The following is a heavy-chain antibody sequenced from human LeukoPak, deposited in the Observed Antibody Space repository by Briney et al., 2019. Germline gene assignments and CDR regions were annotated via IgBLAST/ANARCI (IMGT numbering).Heavy chain of an antibody. D-gene: IGHD6-19*01. CDR1: GFTFNTYT. J-gene: IGHJ3*02. Sequence: GGSLRLSCAASGFTFNTYTINWVRQAPGKGLEWVSSISSSSIYIYYADSLKGRFTISRNNAKNSLYLHIDSLRAEDTAVYYCARGRVGQWLVDAFDIWGQGTMVTVSS. V-gene: IGHV3-21*01. CDR2: ISSSSIYI. CDR3: ARGRVGQWLVDAFDI.